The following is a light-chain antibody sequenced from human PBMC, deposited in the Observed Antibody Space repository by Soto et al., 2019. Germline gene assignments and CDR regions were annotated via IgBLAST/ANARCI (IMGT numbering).Light chain of an antibody. CDR1: QSVGSY. J-gene: IGKJ2*01. Sequence: EIVLTQSPATLSLSPGERATLSCRASQSVGSYLAWYQHKPGQAPRLLIYGASNRATDIPGRFSGRVSGTDFTLTISSLESGDSAVYYCQQRDKWPRTFGQGTKLEIK. CDR3: QQRDKWPRT. CDR2: GAS. V-gene: IGKV3-11*01.